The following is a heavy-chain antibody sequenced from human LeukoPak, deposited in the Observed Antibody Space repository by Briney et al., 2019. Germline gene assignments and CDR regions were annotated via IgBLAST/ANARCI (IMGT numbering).Heavy chain of an antibody. V-gene: IGHV1-69*05. J-gene: IGHJ3*02. CDR1: GGTFSSYA. Sequence: SVKVSCKASGGTFSSYAISWVRQAPGQGLEWMGGIIPIFGTANYAQKFQGRVTITTDESTSTAYMELSSLRSEDTAMYYCARECNWNPMQAFDIWGQGTMVTVSS. CDR3: ARECNWNPMQAFDI. CDR2: IIPIFGTA. D-gene: IGHD1-20*01.